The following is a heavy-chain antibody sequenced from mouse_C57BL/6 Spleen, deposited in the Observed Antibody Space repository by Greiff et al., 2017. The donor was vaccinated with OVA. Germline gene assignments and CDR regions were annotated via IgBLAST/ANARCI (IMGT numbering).Heavy chain of an antibody. CDR2: IYPRSGNT. J-gene: IGHJ2*01. CDR1: GYTFTSYG. D-gene: IGHD1-1*01. CDR3: ARGGYYGSIDY. Sequence: VKLMESGAELARPGASVKLSCKASGYTFTSYGISWVKQRTGQGLEWIGEIYPRSGNTYYNEKFKGKATLTADKSSSTAYMELRSLTSEDSAVYFCARGGYYGSIDYWGQGTTLTVSS. V-gene: IGHV1-81*01.